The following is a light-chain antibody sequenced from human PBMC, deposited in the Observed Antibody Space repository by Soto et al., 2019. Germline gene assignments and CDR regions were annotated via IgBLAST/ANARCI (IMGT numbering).Light chain of an antibody. CDR1: RGHIRYA. CDR2: LYSDGSH. Sequence: QLVLTQSPSASASLGASVKLTCTLSRGHIRYAIAWHQQQPEKGPRYLMKLYSDGSHSKGDGIPDRFSGSSSGAERYLIISSLHSEDEADYYCQTWGAGIVVFGGGTKLTVL. CDR3: QTWGAGIVV. J-gene: IGLJ3*02. V-gene: IGLV4-69*01.